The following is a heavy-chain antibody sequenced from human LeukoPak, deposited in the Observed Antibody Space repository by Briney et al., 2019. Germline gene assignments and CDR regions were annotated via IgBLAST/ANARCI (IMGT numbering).Heavy chain of an antibody. J-gene: IGHJ6*04. CDR2: IDPSDSYT. Sequence: GESLRISCKGSGSPFTSYWIIWVRRMPGKGLEWMGRIDPSDSYTNYSPSFEGHVTISADKSISTAYLQWSSLEASDTAMYYCARIGYGWDSVALYSYAMYVWGKGTTVTVSS. V-gene: IGHV5-10-1*01. D-gene: IGHD3-22*01. CDR3: ARIGYGWDSVALYSYAMYV. CDR1: GSPFTSYW.